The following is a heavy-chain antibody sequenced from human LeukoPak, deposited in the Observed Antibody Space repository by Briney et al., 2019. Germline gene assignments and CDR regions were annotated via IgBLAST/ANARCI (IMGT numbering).Heavy chain of an antibody. V-gene: IGHV6-1*01. Sequence: SQTLSLTCAISGDSVSSNSAAWNWIRQSPSRGLEWLGRTYYRSKWYNDYAVSVKSRITINPDTSKNQFSLQLNSVTPEDTAVYYCAREKYCSSTSCLYYFDYWGQGTLVTVSS. J-gene: IGHJ4*02. CDR3: AREKYCSSTSCLYYFDY. CDR2: TYYRSKWYN. CDR1: GDSVSSNSAA. D-gene: IGHD2-2*01.